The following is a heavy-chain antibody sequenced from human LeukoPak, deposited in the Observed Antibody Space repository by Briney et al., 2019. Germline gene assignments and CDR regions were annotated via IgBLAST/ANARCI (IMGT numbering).Heavy chain of an antibody. D-gene: IGHD6-19*01. CDR1: GYTFTSYD. J-gene: IGHJ4*02. CDR2: MNPNSGNT. CDR3: AGERYSSGWNLFDY. V-gene: IGHV1-8*01. Sequence: ASVKVSCKASGYTFTSYDINWVRQATGQGLEWMGWMNPNSGNTGYAQKFQGRVTMTRNTSISTAYMELSSLRSEDTAVYYCAGERYSSGWNLFDYWGQGTLVTVSS.